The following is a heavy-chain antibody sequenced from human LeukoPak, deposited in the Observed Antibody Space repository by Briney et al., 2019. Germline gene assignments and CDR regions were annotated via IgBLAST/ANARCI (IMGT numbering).Heavy chain of an antibody. CDR2: INPNSGGT. J-gene: IGHJ4*02. CDR3: ASRTVNSGSLLPFDY. V-gene: IGHV1-2*04. CDR1: GYTFTGYY. D-gene: IGHD1-26*01. Sequence: ASVKVSCKASGYTFTGYYIHWVRQAPGQGLEWMGWINPNSGGTNYAQKFQGWVTMTRDTSISTAYLELSSLRSDDTAVYYCASRTVNSGSLLPFDYWGQGTLVAVSS.